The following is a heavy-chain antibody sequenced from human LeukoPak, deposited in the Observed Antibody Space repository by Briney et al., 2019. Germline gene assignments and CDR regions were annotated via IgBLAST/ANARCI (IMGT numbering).Heavy chain of an antibody. D-gene: IGHD3-22*01. CDR1: GFTFSSYA. J-gene: IGHJ4*02. Sequence: PGGSLRLSCAASGFTFSSYAMSWVRQAPGKGLEWVSAISGSGGSTYYADSVKGRFTISRDNSKNTLYLQMNSLRAEDTAVYYCAKSITMIVVVSYTPDYWGQGTLATVSS. CDR2: ISGSGGST. V-gene: IGHV3-23*01. CDR3: AKSITMIVVVSYTPDY.